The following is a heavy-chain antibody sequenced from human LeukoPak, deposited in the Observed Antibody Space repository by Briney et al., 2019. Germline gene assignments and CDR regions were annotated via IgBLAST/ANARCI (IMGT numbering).Heavy chain of an antibody. CDR3: ARAPRARSGWYDENWFDP. V-gene: IGHV4-61*01. Sequence: PSETLSLTCTVSGGSVSSGSYYWSWIRQPPGKGLEWIGYIYYSGSTNYNPSLKSRVTISVDTSKNQFSLKLSSVTAADTAVYSCARAPRARSGWYDENWFDPWGQGTLVTVSS. CDR1: GGSVSSGSYY. J-gene: IGHJ5*02. D-gene: IGHD6-19*01. CDR2: IYYSGST.